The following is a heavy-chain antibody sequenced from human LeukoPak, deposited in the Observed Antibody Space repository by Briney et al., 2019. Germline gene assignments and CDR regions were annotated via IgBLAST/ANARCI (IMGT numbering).Heavy chain of an antibody. CDR3: AIAHCSGGSCYSFGAFDI. V-gene: IGHV3-23*01. Sequence: GGSLRLSCAASGFTFSSYAMSWVRPAPGKGLEWVSVISASGGSAYYTDSVKGRFTISRDDSKDTLYLQMNSLRAEDTAVYYCAIAHCSGGSCYSFGAFDIWGQGTMVTVSS. CDR1: GFTFSSYA. D-gene: IGHD2-15*01. CDR2: ISASGGSA. J-gene: IGHJ3*02.